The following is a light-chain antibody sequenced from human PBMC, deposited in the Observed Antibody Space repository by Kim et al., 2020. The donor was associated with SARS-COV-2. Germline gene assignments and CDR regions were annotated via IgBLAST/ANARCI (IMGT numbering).Light chain of an antibody. CDR3: SSYAGSRFV. CDR1: SKDVGDNQI. Sequence: PGRSVTISCSGTSKDVGDNQIVAGYQQHPGKTPKVLTYEVNQRHSGIPDRLSASKSGNTASLTVAELRPQDEDDYYCSSYAGSRFVFGAGTKVTDL. J-gene: IGLJ1*01. V-gene: IGLV2-8*01. CDR2: EVN.